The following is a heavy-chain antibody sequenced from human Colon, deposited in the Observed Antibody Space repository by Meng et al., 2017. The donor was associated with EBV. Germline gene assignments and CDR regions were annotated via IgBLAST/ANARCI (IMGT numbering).Heavy chain of an antibody. CDR2: IYYSGST. J-gene: IGHJ4*02. D-gene: IGHD2-15*01. CDR1: GGSRSSGDYY. CDR3: ARQATGYCSGGSCYSGSIFDY. V-gene: IGHV4-30-4*01. Sequence: VQLQGSGPGLVKPSQTLSLTCTVSGGSRSSGDYYWSWIRQPPGKGLEWIGYIYYSGSTHYNPSLKSRVTISVDTSKNQFSLKVSSVTAADTAVYYCARQATGYCSGGSCYSGSIFDYWGQGTLVTVSS.